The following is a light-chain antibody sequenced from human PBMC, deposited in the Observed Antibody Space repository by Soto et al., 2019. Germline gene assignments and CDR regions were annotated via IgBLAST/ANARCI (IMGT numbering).Light chain of an antibody. Sequence: QAVVTQPPSVSGAPGQRVTISCTGSSSNIGAGYDVHWYQQLPGTAPKLLIYGNSNRPSGVPDRFSGSKSGTSAFLAITGLQAEDEADYYCQSYDSSLSGSRVFGGGTKVTVL. CDR3: QSYDSSLSGSRV. CDR1: SSNIGAGYD. V-gene: IGLV1-40*01. J-gene: IGLJ3*02. CDR2: GNS.